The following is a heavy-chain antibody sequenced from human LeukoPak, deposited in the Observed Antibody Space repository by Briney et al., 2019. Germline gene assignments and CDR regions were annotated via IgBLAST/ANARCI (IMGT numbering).Heavy chain of an antibody. CDR1: GFTFDDYG. CDR3: ARDGRRGFDY. V-gene: IGHV3-20*04. J-gene: IGHJ4*02. CDR2: INWNGGST. D-gene: IGHD1-14*01. Sequence: PGGSLRLSCADSGFTFDDYGMSWVRQAPGKGLEWVSGINWNGGSTGYADSVKGRFTIPRDNAKNCLYLQMNSLRAEDTALYYCARDGRRGFDYWGQGTLVTVSS.